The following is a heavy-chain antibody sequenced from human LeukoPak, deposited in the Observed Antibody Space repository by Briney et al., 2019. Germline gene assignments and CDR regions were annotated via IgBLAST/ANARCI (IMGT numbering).Heavy chain of an antibody. J-gene: IGHJ6*03. Sequence: PSETLSLTCTVSGGSISSGSYYWSWIRQPAGKGLEWIGRIYTSGSTNYNPSLKSRVTISVDTSKNQFSLKLSSVTAADTAVYYCARVGYSGYDLLPYYYYYYMDVWGKGTTVTVSS. CDR1: GGSISSGSYY. D-gene: IGHD5-12*01. V-gene: IGHV4-61*02. CDR2: IYTSGST. CDR3: ARVGYSGYDLLPYYYYYYMDV.